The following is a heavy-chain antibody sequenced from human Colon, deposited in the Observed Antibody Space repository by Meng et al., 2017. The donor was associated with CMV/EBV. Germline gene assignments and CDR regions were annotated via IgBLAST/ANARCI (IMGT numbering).Heavy chain of an antibody. CDR1: RFRFSDFW. CDR3: VRSHYDGA. J-gene: IGHJ4*03. Sequence: GGSLRLSCTVSRFRFSDFWMNWVRQAPGKGLEWVANIQADGSETYYADSVKGRFIISRDNAKNSLFLQMNSLRVEDTAVYFCVRSHYDGAWGHGTLVTVSS. D-gene: IGHD3-16*01. CDR2: IQADGSET. V-gene: IGHV3-7*01.